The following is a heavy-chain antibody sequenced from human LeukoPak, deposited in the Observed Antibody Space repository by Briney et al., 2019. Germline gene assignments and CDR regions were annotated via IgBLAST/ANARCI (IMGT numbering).Heavy chain of an antibody. CDR3: ARAPRPSSSIIDYYMDV. J-gene: IGHJ6*03. D-gene: IGHD6-13*01. CDR1: GYTFTGYY. CDR2: INPNSGGT. Sequence: GASVKVSCKASGYTFTGYYMHWVRQAPGQGLEWMGWINPNSGGTNYAQKFQGRVTMTRDTSISTAYMELSRLRSDDTAVYYCARAPRPSSSIIDYYMDVWGKGTTVTISS. V-gene: IGHV1-2*02.